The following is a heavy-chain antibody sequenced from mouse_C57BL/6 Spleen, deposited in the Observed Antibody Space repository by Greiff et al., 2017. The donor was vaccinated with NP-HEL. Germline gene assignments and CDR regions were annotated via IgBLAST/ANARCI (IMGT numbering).Heavy chain of an antibody. V-gene: IGHV1-81*01. D-gene: IGHD1-1*02. CDR2: IYPRSGHT. CDR1: GYTFTSYC. Sequence: VQLQQSGAELARPGASVKLSCKASGYTFTSYCISWVKQRTVQGLEWIGEIYPRSGHTYYNEQFKGKATLTADKSYRTAYMELRGLTSEDAAVYVCARGVAQALLAYRGQGTLVTV. CDR3: ARGVAQALLAY. J-gene: IGHJ3*01.